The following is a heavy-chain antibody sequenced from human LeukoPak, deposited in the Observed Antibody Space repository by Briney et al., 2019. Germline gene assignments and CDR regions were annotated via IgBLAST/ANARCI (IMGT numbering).Heavy chain of an antibody. D-gene: IGHD5-24*01. CDR1: GGSISSSSYY. CDR2: IYYSVST. Sequence: SEALSLTCTVSGGSISSSSYYWGWIRQPRGKGLEWIGSIYYSVSTYYNPSLKSRVTISVDTSKNQFSLKLSSVTAADTAVYYCASTRWLQLWLDYWGQGTLVTVSS. J-gene: IGHJ4*02. CDR3: ASTRWLQLWLDY. V-gene: IGHV4-39*01.